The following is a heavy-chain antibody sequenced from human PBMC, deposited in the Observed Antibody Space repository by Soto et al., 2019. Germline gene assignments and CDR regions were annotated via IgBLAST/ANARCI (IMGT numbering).Heavy chain of an antibody. CDR2: IIPIFGTA. Sequence: ASVKVSCKASGGTFSSYAISWVRQAPGQGLEWMGGIIPIFGTANYARKFQGRVTITADESTSTGYMELSSLRSEDTAVYYCARDGIEADYSSSLKSGYYYYYGMDVWGQGTTVTVSS. CDR1: GGTFSSYA. J-gene: IGHJ6*02. D-gene: IGHD6-6*01. V-gene: IGHV1-69*13. CDR3: ARDGIEADYSSSLKSGYYYYYGMDV.